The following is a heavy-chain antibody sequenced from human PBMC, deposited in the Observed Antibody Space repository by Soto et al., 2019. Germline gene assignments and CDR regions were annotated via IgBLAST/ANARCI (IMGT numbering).Heavy chain of an antibody. J-gene: IGHJ4*02. Sequence: SETLSLTCCVSGGSISSGYYFCTWIRQRPGEGLEWIGYISYSGSTNYNPSLESRITMSVDTSKNQFSLKLNSVTAADTAVYYCARESDWPRGYFESWGQGIQVTVSS. CDR1: GGSISSGYYF. V-gene: IGHV4-31*03. CDR3: ARESDWPRGYFES. D-gene: IGHD2-21*01. CDR2: ISYSGST.